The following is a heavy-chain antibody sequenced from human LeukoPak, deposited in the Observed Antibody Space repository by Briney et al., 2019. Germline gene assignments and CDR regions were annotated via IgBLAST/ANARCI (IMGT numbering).Heavy chain of an antibody. CDR3: ARGPIGDSSGYYPYVEY. D-gene: IGHD3-22*01. J-gene: IGHJ4*02. Sequence: GESLKISCKGSGYSFTSYWIGWVRQMPGKGLEWMGIIYPGDSDTRYSPSFQGQVTISADKSISTAYLQWSSLKAPDTAMYYCARGPIGDSSGYYPYVEYWGQGTLVTVSS. CDR1: GYSFTSYW. V-gene: IGHV5-51*01. CDR2: IYPGDSDT.